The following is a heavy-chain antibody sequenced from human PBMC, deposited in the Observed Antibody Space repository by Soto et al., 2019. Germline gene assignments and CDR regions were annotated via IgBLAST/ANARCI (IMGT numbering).Heavy chain of an antibody. V-gene: IGHV3-23*01. CDR1: GFTFSSYA. J-gene: IGHJ4*02. CDR3: ANLYGSGSYLFDYFDY. Sequence: EVQLLESGGGLVQPGGSLRLSCAASGFTFSSYAMSWVRQAPGKGLEWVSAISGSGGSTYYADSVKGRFTISRDNSKNTLYLQMNSLRAEDTAVYYCANLYGSGSYLFDYFDYWGQGTLVTVSS. CDR2: ISGSGGST. D-gene: IGHD3-10*01.